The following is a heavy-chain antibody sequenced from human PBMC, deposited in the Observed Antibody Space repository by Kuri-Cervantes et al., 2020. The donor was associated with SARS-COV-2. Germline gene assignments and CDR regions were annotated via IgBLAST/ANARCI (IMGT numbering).Heavy chain of an antibody. CDR1: GFTFSSYW. D-gene: IGHD7-27*01. J-gene: IGHJ3*02. CDR3: ARDDHDWGECGAFDI. V-gene: IGHV3-7*01. Sequence: GESLKTSCASAGFTFSSYWMSWVRQAPGKGLEWVANIKQDGSEKYYVHSVKGLSTISRDNAKNSLYMQMNSLRAEDTAVYYCARDDHDWGECGAFDIWGQGTMVTVSS. CDR2: IKQDGSEK.